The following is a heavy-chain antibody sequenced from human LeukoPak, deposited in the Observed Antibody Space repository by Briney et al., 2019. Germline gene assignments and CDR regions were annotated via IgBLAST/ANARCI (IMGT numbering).Heavy chain of an antibody. CDR2: IYNSGST. CDR3: ARELVMGIAARGGWFDP. CDR1: GGSLSTYY. J-gene: IGHJ5*02. V-gene: IGHV4-4*08. Sequence: SETLSLTCTVSGGSLSTYYWSWIRQPPGKGLEWIGYIYNSGSTNYSPSLRSRVTISVDTSKNQFSLKLSSVTAADTAVYYCARELVMGIAARGGWFDPWGQGTLVTVSS. D-gene: IGHD6-13*01.